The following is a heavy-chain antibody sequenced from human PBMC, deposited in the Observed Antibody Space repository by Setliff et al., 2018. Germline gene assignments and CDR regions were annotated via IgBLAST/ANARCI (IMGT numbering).Heavy chain of an antibody. V-gene: IGHV3-30*02. CDR2: IRPDGSNK. Sequence: GGSLRLSCAASGFTFSGYGIHWVRQAPGKGLEWVAFIRPDGSNKYYAGFVKGRFTISRDNSKNTLYLQMNSLRVEDTAVYYCAKDTYYYDSSGYYVFDYWGQGTLVTVSS. J-gene: IGHJ4*02. CDR1: GFTFSGYG. D-gene: IGHD3-22*01. CDR3: AKDTYYYDSSGYYVFDY.